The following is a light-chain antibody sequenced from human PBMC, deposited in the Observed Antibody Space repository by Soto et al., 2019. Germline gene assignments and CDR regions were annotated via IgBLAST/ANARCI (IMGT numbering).Light chain of an antibody. J-gene: IGLJ1*01. Sequence: QSVLTQPPSVSGAPGQRVTISCTGSGSNIGAGYDVHWYQQLPGTAPKLLIFANINRPSGVPDRFSGSKSGTSASLAISGLRSEDEADYYCAAWDDSLSASYVFGTGTKVTVL. CDR1: GSNIGAGYD. CDR3: AAWDDSLSASYV. CDR2: ANI. V-gene: IGLV1-40*01.